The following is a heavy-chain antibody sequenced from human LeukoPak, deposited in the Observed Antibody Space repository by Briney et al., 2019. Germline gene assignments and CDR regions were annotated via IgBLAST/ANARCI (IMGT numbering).Heavy chain of an antibody. CDR2: INPNRGGT. CDR1: GYPFTDYY. Sequence: ASVKVSCKASGYPFTDYYMHWVRQAPGQGLEWMGWINPNRGGTDYAQKFQGRVTMTRDTSISTAYMELSRLRYDDTAVYYCASGYRFRNWGQGTLVTVSS. CDR3: ASGYRFRN. J-gene: IGHJ4*02. V-gene: IGHV1-2*02. D-gene: IGHD5-18*01.